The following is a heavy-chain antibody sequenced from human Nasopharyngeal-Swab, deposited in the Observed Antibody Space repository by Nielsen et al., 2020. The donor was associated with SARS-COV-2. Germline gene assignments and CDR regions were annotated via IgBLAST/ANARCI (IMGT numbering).Heavy chain of an antibody. V-gene: IGHV4-34*01. CDR2: INHSGST. CDR3: ARASKYCSGGSCYSHYYYYYMEV. J-gene: IGHJ6*03. Sequence: SETLSLTCAVYGGSFSGYYWSWIRQPPGKGLEWIGEINHSGSTNYSPSLKSRVTISVDTSKNQFSLKLSSVTAADTAVYYCARASKYCSGGSCYSHYYYYYMEVWGKGTTVTVSS. CDR1: GGSFSGYY. D-gene: IGHD2-15*01.